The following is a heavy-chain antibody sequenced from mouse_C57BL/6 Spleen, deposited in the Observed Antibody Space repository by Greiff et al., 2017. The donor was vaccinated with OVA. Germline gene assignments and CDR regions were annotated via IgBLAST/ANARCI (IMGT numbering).Heavy chain of an antibody. CDR1: GFSLTSYG. D-gene: IGHD2-3*01. V-gene: IGHV2-2*01. J-gene: IGHJ3*01. CDR2: IWSGGST. CDR3: ARDLDGYLAAY. Sequence: VQLQESGPGLVQPSQSLSITCTVSGFSLTSYGVHWVRQSPGKGLEWLGVIWSGGSTDYNAAFISRLSISKDNSKSQVFFKMNSLQADDTAIYYCARDLDGYLAAYWGQGTLVTVSA.